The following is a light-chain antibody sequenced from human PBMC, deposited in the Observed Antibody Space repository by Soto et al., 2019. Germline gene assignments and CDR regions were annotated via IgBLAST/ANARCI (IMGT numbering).Light chain of an antibody. V-gene: IGLV2-14*03. CDR2: DVS. Sequence: SSLTQPAPVSRSPGQSITISCNRTSSDVGLYSYVSWYRHLPGKAPELIIYDVSNRPSGVSNRFSGSKSANTASLTISGLQAEDEADYYCNSYTSSGTYVFGTGTKVTVL. CDR3: NSYTSSGTYV. J-gene: IGLJ1*01. CDR1: SSDVGLYSY.